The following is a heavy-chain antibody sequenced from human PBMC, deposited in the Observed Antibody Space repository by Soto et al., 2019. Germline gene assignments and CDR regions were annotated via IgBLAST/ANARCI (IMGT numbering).Heavy chain of an antibody. J-gene: IGHJ4*02. CDR2: IKDDGSDK. CDR3: ARSSPLGPPGY. Sequence: EVQLVESGGGLVQPGGSLRLSCAASGFTFRSYWMSWVRQAPGKGLEWVANIKDDGSDKYYVDSVKGRFTISRDNAKNSLYLQMNSLRAEDTAVYYCARSSPLGPPGYWGEGTLVTVSA. D-gene: IGHD6-6*01. V-gene: IGHV3-7*01. CDR1: GFTFRSYW.